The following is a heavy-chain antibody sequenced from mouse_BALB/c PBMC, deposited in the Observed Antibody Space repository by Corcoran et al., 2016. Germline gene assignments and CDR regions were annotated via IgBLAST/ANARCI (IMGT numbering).Heavy chain of an antibody. V-gene: IGHV9-1*02. J-gene: IGHJ3*01. CDR3: ARGGITPFAY. CDR1: GYTFTNYG. D-gene: IGHD2-4*01. Sequence: QIQLVQSGPELKKPGETVKISCKASGYTFTNYGMNWVKQAPGKGLKWMGWINTYTGEPTYADDFKGRFAFSLETSASTAYLQINHLKNEDMATYFCARGGITPFAYWGQGTLVTVSA. CDR2: INTYTGEP.